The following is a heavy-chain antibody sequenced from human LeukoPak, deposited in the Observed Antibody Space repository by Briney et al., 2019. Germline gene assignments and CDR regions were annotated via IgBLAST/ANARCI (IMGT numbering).Heavy chain of an antibody. J-gene: IGHJ6*02. CDR1: GFTFSNYA. CDR3: ARDPSLMVRGVVNMDV. D-gene: IGHD3-10*01. V-gene: IGHV3-23*01. CDR2: ISGSGGST. Sequence: GGSLRLSCVASGFTFSNYAMSWVRQAPGKGLEWVSAISGSGGSTYYADAVKGRFTISRDNSKNTLYLQMNSLRAEDTAVYYCARDPSLMVRGVVNMDVWGQGTTVTVSS.